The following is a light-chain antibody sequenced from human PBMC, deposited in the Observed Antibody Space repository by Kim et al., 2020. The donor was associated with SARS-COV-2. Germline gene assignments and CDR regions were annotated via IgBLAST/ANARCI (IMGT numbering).Light chain of an antibody. Sequence: GQSSTIPCTGTSDDVGGYASVSWYQQHPGKSPRLMIYDVDHRPSGVSNRFSGSRSGNTASLTISRLQSEDEADYYCNSYTLSGALVFGTGTKVTVL. J-gene: IGLJ1*01. CDR2: DVD. CDR3: NSYTLSGALV. V-gene: IGLV2-14*04. CDR1: SDDVGGYAS.